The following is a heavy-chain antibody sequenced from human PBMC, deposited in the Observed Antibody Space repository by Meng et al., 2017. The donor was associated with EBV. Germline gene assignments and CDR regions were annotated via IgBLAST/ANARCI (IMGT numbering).Heavy chain of an antibody. Sequence: QGRLVQSGVEVKQPGSPGKVSCKTSGGILRSFAISWVRQAPGQGLEWMGGIIPIFHTTNYAQKFQGRLHIIADESSATTYMELSSLRSEDTAIYYCASAEHYGDYVFEYWGQGTLVTVSS. CDR3: ASAEHYGDYVFEY. CDR1: GGILRSFA. J-gene: IGHJ4*02. V-gene: IGHV1-69*12. CDR2: IIPIFHTT. D-gene: IGHD4-17*01.